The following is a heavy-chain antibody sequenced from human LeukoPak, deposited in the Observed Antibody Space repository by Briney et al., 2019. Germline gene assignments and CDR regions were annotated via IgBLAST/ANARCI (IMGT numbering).Heavy chain of an antibody. CDR3: ARDVGDIVVVPAAVLVATIEGFDY. V-gene: IGHV1-18*01. D-gene: IGHD2-2*01. CDR1: GYTFVNFG. Sequence: ASVTVSCKTSGYTFVNFGLSWVRQAPGQGLEWMGFISSYNGHTNYAQDFQGRVTMTTETSTSTVYMELRSLRSDDTAVYYCARDVGDIVVVPAAVLVATIEGFDYWGQGTLVTVSS. J-gene: IGHJ4*02. CDR2: ISSYNGHT.